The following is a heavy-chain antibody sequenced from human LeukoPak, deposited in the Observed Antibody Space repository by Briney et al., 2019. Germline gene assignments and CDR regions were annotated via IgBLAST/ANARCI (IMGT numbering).Heavy chain of an antibody. J-gene: IGHJ4*02. CDR1: GYTCTGYY. D-gene: IGHD4-17*01. CDR3: ARAHEYGDLLIDY. CDR2: INPHSGGT. V-gene: IGHV1-2*02. Sequence: ASVKVSCKASGYTCTGYYMHWVRQAPGQGLEWMGWINPHSGGTNYAQKFQGRVTMTRDTSISTAYMDLSRLRSDDTAVYYCARAHEYGDLLIDYWGQGTLVTVSS.